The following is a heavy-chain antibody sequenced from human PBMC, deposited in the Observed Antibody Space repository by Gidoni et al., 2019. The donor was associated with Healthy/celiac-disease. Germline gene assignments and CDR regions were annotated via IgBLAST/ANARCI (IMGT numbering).Heavy chain of an antibody. D-gene: IGHD6-13*01. CDR3: ARAGGSSWYSLGSFDI. CDR2: INHSGST. J-gene: IGHJ3*02. Sequence: EWIGEINHSGSTNYNPSLKSRVTISVDTSKNQFSLKLSSVTAADTAVYYCARAGGSSWYSLGSFDIWGQGTMVTVSS. V-gene: IGHV4-34*01.